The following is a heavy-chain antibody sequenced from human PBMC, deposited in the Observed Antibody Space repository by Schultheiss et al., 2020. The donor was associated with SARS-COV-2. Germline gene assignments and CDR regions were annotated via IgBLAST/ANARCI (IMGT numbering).Heavy chain of an antibody. J-gene: IGHJ5*02. V-gene: IGHV4-34*01. Sequence: SETLSLTCAVYGGSFSGYYWSWIRQPPGKGLEWIGEINHSGSTNYNPSLKSRVTISVDTSKNQFSLKLSSVTAADTAVYYCARHSSSPGRFDPWGQGTLVTVSS. CDR2: INHSGST. D-gene: IGHD6-6*01. CDR1: GGSFSGYY. CDR3: ARHSSSPGRFDP.